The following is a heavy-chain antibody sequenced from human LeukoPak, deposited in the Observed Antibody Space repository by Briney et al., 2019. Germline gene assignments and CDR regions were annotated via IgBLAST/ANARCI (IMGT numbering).Heavy chain of an antibody. Sequence: PSETPSLTCAVYGGSFSGYYWSWIRQPPGKGLEWIGEINHSGSTNYNPSLKSRVTISVDTSKNQFSLKLSSVTAADTAVYYCASLGAKTHYFDYWGQGTLVTVSS. D-gene: IGHD4/OR15-4a*01. J-gene: IGHJ4*02. CDR3: ASLGAKTHYFDY. CDR1: GGSFSGYY. CDR2: INHSGST. V-gene: IGHV4-34*01.